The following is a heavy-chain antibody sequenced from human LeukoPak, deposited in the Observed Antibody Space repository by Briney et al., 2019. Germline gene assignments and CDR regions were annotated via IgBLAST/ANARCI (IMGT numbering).Heavy chain of an antibody. J-gene: IGHJ4*02. Sequence: PSETLSLTCTVSGGSISSYYWSWIRQPPGKGLEWIGYIYYSGSTNYNPSLKSRVTISVDTSKNQFSLKLSSVTAADTAVYYCERGSMVGGVIFDYWGQGTLVTVSS. D-gene: IGHD3-10*01. CDR2: IYYSGST. CDR1: GGSISSYY. CDR3: ERGSMVGGVIFDY. V-gene: IGHV4-59*12.